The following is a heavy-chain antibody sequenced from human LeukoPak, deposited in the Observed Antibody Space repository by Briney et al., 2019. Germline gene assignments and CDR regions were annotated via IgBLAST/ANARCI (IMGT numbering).Heavy chain of an antibody. Sequence: GGSPRLSCAASGFTFSSYWMSWVRQAPGKGLEWVANIKQDGSEKYYVDSVKGRFTISRDNAKNSLYLQMNSLRAEDTAVYYCARDRIYYDSSGYSDYWGQGTLVTVSS. D-gene: IGHD3-22*01. CDR3: ARDRIYYDSSGYSDY. CDR1: GFTFSSYW. CDR2: IKQDGSEK. J-gene: IGHJ4*02. V-gene: IGHV3-7*01.